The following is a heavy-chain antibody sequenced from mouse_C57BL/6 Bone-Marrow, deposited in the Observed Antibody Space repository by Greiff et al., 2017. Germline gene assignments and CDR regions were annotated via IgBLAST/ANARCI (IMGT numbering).Heavy chain of an antibody. D-gene: IGHD1-1*01. CDR1: GYTFTSYW. V-gene: IGHV1-59*01. Sequence: QVQLQQPGAELVRPGTSVKLSCKASGYTFTSYWMHWVKQRPGQGLEWIGVIDPSDSYTNYKQKFKGKATLTVDTSSSTAYMQLSSLTSEDSEVFYGARGGYCGSRIAYWGRGTLVTVTA. J-gene: IGHJ3*01. CDR3: ARGGYCGSRIAY. CDR2: IDPSDSYT.